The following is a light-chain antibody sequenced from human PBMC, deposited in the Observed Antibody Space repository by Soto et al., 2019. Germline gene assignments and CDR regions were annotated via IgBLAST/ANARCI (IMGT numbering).Light chain of an antibody. J-gene: IGKJ1*01. Sequence: EIVMTQSPATLSLSPGDRATLSCRASQSVTNKLAWYQQKPGQAPRLLIDDASTRATGVPARFSGSGSGTEFTLNISNLQSEDVAVYYCQQYTGSPPWTFGQGTKVEIK. CDR3: QQYTGSPPWT. V-gene: IGKV3-15*01. CDR2: DAS. CDR1: QSVTNK.